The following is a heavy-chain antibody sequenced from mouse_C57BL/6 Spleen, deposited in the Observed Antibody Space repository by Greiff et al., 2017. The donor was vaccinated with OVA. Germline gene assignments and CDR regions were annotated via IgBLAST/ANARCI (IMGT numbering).Heavy chain of an antibody. D-gene: IGHD2-9*01. V-gene: IGHV1-36*01. Sequence: VHVKQSGPVLVKPGPSVKISCKASGFTFTDYYMHWVKQSHGKSLEWIGLVYPYNGGTSYNQKFKGKATLTVDTSSSTAYMELNSLTSEDSAVYYCATAYYGYLYYYAMDYWGQGTSVTVSS. CDR1: GFTFTDYY. J-gene: IGHJ4*01. CDR2: VYPYNGGT. CDR3: ATAYYGYLYYYAMDY.